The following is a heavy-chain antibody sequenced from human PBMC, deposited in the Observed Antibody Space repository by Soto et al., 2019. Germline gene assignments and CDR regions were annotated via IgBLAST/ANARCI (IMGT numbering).Heavy chain of an antibody. D-gene: IGHD3-10*01. CDR3: ARDWEFGF. V-gene: IGHV1-2*02. CDR1: GYTFTGYY. Sequence: GASVKVSCKASGYTFTGYYFHWVRQAPGQGLESMGWINPKRGGTTYAQKFQGRLTMTKDTSTSTLYMELSSLRSEDTAVYYCARDWEFGFWGQGTLVTVSS. CDR2: INPKRGGT. J-gene: IGHJ4*02.